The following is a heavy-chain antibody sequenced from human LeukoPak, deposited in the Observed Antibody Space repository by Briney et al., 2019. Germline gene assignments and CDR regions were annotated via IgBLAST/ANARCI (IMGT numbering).Heavy chain of an antibody. D-gene: IGHD1-26*01. V-gene: IGHV1-18*01. CDR2: ISGYNSKT. Sequence: ASVKGSCKASDYPFTNFGVSWVRQAPGQGLEWMGWISGYNSKTHYPRKFQGRVTMTTDTSTTTAYMELRTLRSDDTAVYYCARVLIVEDSESHYFDYWGQGTLVTVTS. CDR3: ARVLIVEDSESHYFDY. J-gene: IGHJ4*02. CDR1: DYPFTNFG.